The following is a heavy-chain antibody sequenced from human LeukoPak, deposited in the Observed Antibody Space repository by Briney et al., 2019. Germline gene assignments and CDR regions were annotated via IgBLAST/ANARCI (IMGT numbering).Heavy chain of an antibody. CDR2: INPSGGST. V-gene: IGHV1-46*01. J-gene: IGHJ4*02. Sequence: ASVKVSCKASGYTFTSYGISWVRQAPGQGLEWMGIINPSGGSTSYAQKFQDRVAMTMDTSTSTVYMELSSLTSEDTAVYYCARSGTSYQHFDYWGQGALVTVSS. CDR1: GYTFTSYG. D-gene: IGHD2-2*01. CDR3: ARSGTSYQHFDY.